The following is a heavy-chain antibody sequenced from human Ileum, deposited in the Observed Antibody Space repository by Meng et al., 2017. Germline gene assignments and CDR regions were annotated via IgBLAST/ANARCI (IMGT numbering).Heavy chain of an antibody. D-gene: IGHD3-22*01. CDR1: GTW. CDR3: ATSNDRDVYYLGY. J-gene: IGHJ4*02. V-gene: IGHV4-4*02. Sequence: QEWSPRVVTPSGTVSLHCAVSGTWWSGVRQPPGKGLEWIGEIFQSGRTNYNPSLKSRVTISIDKSKRQISLQLSAVTAADTAVYSCATSNDRDVYYLGYWGQGTLVTVSS. CDR2: IFQSGRT.